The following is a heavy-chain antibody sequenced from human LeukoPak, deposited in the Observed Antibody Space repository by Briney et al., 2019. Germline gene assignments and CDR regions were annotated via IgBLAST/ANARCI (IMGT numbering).Heavy chain of an antibody. J-gene: IGHJ6*02. CDR1: GGSISSYY. CDR2: IYYSGTT. D-gene: IGHD2-2*02. Sequence: PSETLSLTCTVSGGSISSYYWNWIRQPPGKGLEWIGYIYYSGTTNYNPSLKSRVTISVDTSKNQFSLKLSSVTAADTAVYYCARGLPHIVVVPAAIPERYYYGMDVWGQGTTVTVSS. V-gene: IGHV4-59*12. CDR3: ARGLPHIVVVPAAIPERYYYGMDV.